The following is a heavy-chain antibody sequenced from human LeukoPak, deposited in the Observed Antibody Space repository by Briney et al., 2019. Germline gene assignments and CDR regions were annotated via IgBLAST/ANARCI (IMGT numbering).Heavy chain of an antibody. CDR1: GFSFSSFA. V-gene: IGHV3-33*06. CDR2: NK. Sequence: GGSLRLPCGASGFSFSSFAMHWVRQAPGKGLEWVAVNKYYADSVKGRFTISRDNSKNTVYLQMNSLRAEDTAVYYCAKGSGGYSGSGSPHFDSWGQGTLVAVSS. D-gene: IGHD3-10*01. J-gene: IGHJ4*02. CDR3: AKGSGGYSGSGSPHFDS.